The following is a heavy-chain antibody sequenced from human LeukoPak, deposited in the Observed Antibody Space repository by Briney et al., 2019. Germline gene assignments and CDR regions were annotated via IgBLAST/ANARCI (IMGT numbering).Heavy chain of an antibody. CDR2: INPNGGAT. CDR3: ARDERYSDADHHYPDLGY. CDR1: GYIFTGYY. V-gene: IGHV1-2*02. Sequence: VASVKVSCKDPGYIFTGYYLFWVRQAPGQGLEWMGWINPNGGATRYAQKFQGRVTLTCDTSIRTTYMELSSLTSDDTAVYYCARDERYSDADHHYPDLGYWGQGTLVTVSS. D-gene: IGHD3-16*01. J-gene: IGHJ4*02.